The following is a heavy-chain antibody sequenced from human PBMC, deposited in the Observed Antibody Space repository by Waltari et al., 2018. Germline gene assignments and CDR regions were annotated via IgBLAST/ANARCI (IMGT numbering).Heavy chain of an antibody. V-gene: IGHV1-46*01. CDR2: INPRGGST. CDR3: ARGDRYNWNYVRSGDLDY. D-gene: IGHD1-7*01. Sequence: QVQLVQSGAEVKKPGASVKVSCKASGYTFTSYYMHWVRQAPGQGLEWMGIINPRGGSTSYEQKFQGRVTMTRDTSTSTVYMELSSLRSEDTAVYYCARGDRYNWNYVRSGDLDYWGQGTLVTVSS. CDR1: GYTFTSYY. J-gene: IGHJ4*02.